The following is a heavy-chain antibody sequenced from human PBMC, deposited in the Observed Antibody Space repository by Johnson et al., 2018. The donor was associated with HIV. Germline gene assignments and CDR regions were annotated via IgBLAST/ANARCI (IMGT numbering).Heavy chain of an antibody. CDR2: ISSSGSTI. CDR3: ARGGYSGYLGGHDAFDI. D-gene: IGHD5-12*01. Sequence: QVQLVESGGGLVKPGGSLRLSCAASGFTFSDYYMSWIRQAPGKGLEWVSYISSSGSTIYYSDSVKGRFTISRDNAKNSLYLQMNSLRGDETGVYYCARGGYSGYLGGHDAFDIWGQGTMVTVSS. CDR1: GFTFSDYY. J-gene: IGHJ3*02. V-gene: IGHV3-11*01.